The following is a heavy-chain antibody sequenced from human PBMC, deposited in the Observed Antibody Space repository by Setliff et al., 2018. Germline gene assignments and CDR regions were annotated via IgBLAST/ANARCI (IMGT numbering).Heavy chain of an antibody. V-gene: IGHV4-39*07. CDR1: GGSISSSSHY. Sequence: LSLTCTVSGGSISSSSHYWGWVRQPPGKGLEWIGSIYYTGSTYYNPSLKSRVTMSVDTSKRQFSLKLGSATAADTAVYYCARDMGQPYYFESWGLGTLVTVSS. CDR3: ARDMGQPYYFES. J-gene: IGHJ4*02. D-gene: IGHD1-1*01. CDR2: IYYTGST.